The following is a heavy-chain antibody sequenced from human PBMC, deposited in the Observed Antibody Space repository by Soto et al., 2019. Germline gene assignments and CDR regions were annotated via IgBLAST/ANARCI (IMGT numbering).Heavy chain of an antibody. D-gene: IGHD3-10*01. CDR3: ARELLWFGELFPPEYYYYGMDV. CDR2: INHSGST. CDR1: GGSFSGYY. Sequence: SETLSLTCAVYGGSFSGYYWSWIRQPPGKGLEWIGEINHSGSTNYNPSLKSRVTISVDTSKNQFSLKLSSVTAADTAVYYCARELLWFGELFPPEYYYYGMDVWGQGTTVTVSS. V-gene: IGHV4-34*01. J-gene: IGHJ6*02.